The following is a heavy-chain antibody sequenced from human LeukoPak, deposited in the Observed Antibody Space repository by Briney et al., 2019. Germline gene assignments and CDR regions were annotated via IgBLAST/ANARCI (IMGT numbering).Heavy chain of an antibody. CDR2: IKQDGSEK. Sequence: GGSLRLSCAASGFTFSSSWMSWVRQAPGKGLEWVANIKQDGSEKYYVDSVKGRFTISRDNAKNSLYLQMNSLRAEDTAVYYCARDNFGGTDYWGQGTLVTVSS. D-gene: IGHD1-20*01. CDR1: GFTFSSSW. CDR3: ARDNFGGTDY. J-gene: IGHJ4*02. V-gene: IGHV3-7*01.